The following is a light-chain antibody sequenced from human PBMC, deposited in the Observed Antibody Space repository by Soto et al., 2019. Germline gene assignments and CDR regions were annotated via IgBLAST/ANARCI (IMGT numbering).Light chain of an antibody. Sequence: DIPMTQSPSSLSASVGDRVTITSRARQSRDNFLNWYQQKPGKAPKLLIYAASTLQSGVPSRLSGSVSGTDLTLTISSLQPEDFATYYCQPSYTTPLFTFGPGTKVEI. J-gene: IGKJ3*01. CDR2: AAS. CDR3: QPSYTTPLFT. V-gene: IGKV1-39*01. CDR1: QSRDNF.